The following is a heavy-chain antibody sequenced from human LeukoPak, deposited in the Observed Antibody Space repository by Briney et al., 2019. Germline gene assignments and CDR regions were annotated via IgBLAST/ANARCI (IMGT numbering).Heavy chain of an antibody. CDR3: ARDLGQYFDY. J-gene: IGHJ4*02. Sequence: SETLSLTCAVYGGSFSGYYWSWIRQPPGKGLEWIGEINHSGSTNYNPSLKSRVTISVDTSKNLISLRLSSVTAADTAVYYCARDLGQYFDYWGQGALVTVSS. V-gene: IGHV4-34*01. D-gene: IGHD3-16*01. CDR1: GGSFSGYY. CDR2: INHSGST.